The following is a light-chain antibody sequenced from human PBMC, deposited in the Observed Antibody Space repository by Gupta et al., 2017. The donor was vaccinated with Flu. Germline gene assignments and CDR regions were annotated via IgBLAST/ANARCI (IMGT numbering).Light chain of an antibody. Sequence: QSVLTQPLSASGTPGQSVTISCSGGSFNIGSNYVYWYQQFPGMAPKLLVYNNDQQPSGVPDRFSGSRSGTSASLTFSGLRSEDEADYHCAAWDDSLSGWVFGGGTKLTVL. J-gene: IGLJ3*02. CDR1: SFNIGSNY. V-gene: IGLV1-47*01. CDR2: NND. CDR3: AAWDDSLSGWV.